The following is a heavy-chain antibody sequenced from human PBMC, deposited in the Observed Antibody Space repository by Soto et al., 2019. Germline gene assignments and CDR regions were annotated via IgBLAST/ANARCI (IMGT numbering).Heavy chain of an antibody. D-gene: IGHD3-10*01. CDR1: GGSISSSNW. CDR3: ARGNYGMDV. Sequence: QVQLQESGPGLVKPSGTLSLTCAVSGGSISSSNWWSWVRQPPGKGLEWIGEISHSGSTNCNPSLKSRVTISVDKSNTKFSLNLSSVTAADTAVYYCARGNYGMDVWGQGTTVTVSS. CDR2: ISHSGST. V-gene: IGHV4-4*02. J-gene: IGHJ6*02.